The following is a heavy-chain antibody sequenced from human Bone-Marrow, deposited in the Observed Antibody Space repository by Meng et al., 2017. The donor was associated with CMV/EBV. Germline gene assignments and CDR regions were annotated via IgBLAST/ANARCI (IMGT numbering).Heavy chain of an antibody. Sequence: ASVKVSCKASGYTFTGYYMHWVRQAPGQGLEWMGWINPNSGDTNYAQKFQGRVTMTRDTSISTAFMELSRLTSDDTAVYYCARDYADYGAMNLFDPWGQGTLVTISS. CDR3: ARDYADYGAMNLFDP. J-gene: IGHJ5*02. V-gene: IGHV1-2*02. CDR2: INPNSGDT. D-gene: IGHD4-17*01. CDR1: GYTFTGYY.